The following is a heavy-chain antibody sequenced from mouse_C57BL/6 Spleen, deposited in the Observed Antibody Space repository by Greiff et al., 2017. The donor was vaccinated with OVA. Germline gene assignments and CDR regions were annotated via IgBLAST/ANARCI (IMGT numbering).Heavy chain of an antibody. V-gene: IGHV5-16*01. J-gene: IGHJ3*01. Sequence: EVMLVESEGGLVQPGSSMKLSCTASGFTFSDYYMAWVRQVPEKGLEWVANINYDGSSTYYLDSLKSRFIISRDNAKNILYLQMSSLKSEDTATYYCAREAQATGFAYWGQGTLVTVSA. CDR2: INYDGSST. CDR1: GFTFSDYY. D-gene: IGHD3-2*02. CDR3: AREAQATGFAY.